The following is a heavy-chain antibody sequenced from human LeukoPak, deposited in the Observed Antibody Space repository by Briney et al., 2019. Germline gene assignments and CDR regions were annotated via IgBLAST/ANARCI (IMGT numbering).Heavy chain of an antibody. CDR3: ARGLVVPAAGLYYMDV. Sequence: PSETLSLTCAVYGGSFSGYYWSWIRQPPGKGLEWIGEINHGGSTSYNPSLKSRVTISVDTSKNQFSLKLSSVTAADTAVYYCARGLVVPAAGLYYMDVWGKGTTVTVSS. CDR2: INHGGST. J-gene: IGHJ6*03. V-gene: IGHV4-34*01. D-gene: IGHD2-2*01. CDR1: GGSFSGYY.